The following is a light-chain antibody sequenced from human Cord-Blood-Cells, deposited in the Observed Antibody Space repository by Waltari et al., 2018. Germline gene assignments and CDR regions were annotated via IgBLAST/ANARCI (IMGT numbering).Light chain of an antibody. CDR1: SSNIGAGYD. Sequence: QSVLTQPPSVSGAPGQRVTISCTGSSSNIGAGYDVHWYQQLPGPAPNLLIWGKSNRPGGVPDRFPGSSSGTSASLAITGLQAEDESDYYCQSYDSSLSGSVFGGGTKLTVL. CDR3: QSYDSSLSGSV. V-gene: IGLV1-40*01. CDR2: GKS. J-gene: IGLJ2*01.